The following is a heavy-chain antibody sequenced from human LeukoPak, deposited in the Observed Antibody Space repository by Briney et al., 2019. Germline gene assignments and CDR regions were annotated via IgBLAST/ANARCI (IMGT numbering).Heavy chain of an antibody. J-gene: IGHJ4*02. CDR3: ARGGSRVVGATAY. CDR1: GFTFSSYA. Sequence: GGSLRLSCAASGFTFSSYAMHWVRQAPGKGLEYVSAISSNGGSTYYANSVKGRFTISRDNSKNTLYLQMGSLRAEDMAVYYCARGGSRVVGATAYWGQGTLVTVSS. V-gene: IGHV3-64*01. D-gene: IGHD1-26*01. CDR2: ISSNGGST.